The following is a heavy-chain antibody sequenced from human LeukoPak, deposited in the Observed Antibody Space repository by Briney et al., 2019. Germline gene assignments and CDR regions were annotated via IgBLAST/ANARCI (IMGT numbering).Heavy chain of an antibody. Sequence: SVTVSCKASGGTFSDHLDYSINWVRQAPGQGLEWMGRIKPVLGFANSAHSFQGRVAIAADGSTDTVYIELSSLRSEDTAVHYCATSAPSYGDYVMGGNWYFDLWGRGTLVTVSS. V-gene: IGHV1-69*02. D-gene: IGHD4-17*01. CDR2: IKPVLGFA. J-gene: IGHJ2*01. CDR3: ATSAPSYGDYVMGGNWYFDL. CDR1: GGTFSDHLDYS.